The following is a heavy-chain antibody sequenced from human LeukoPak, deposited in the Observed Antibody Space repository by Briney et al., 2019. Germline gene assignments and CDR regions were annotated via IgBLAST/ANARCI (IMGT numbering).Heavy chain of an antibody. CDR1: GGSFSGYY. D-gene: IGHD2-2*01. CDR2: INHSGRT. J-gene: IGHJ6*02. CDR3: ARADNVVVPAATYYYYYGMDV. Sequence: SETLSLTCAVYGGSFSGYYWSWIRQPPGRGLEWIGEINHSGRTNYNPPLKSRVAISEDTFKNQFAPKLNSMTAADTAVNYCARADNVVVPAATYYYYYGMDVWGQGTTATVSS. V-gene: IGHV4-34*01.